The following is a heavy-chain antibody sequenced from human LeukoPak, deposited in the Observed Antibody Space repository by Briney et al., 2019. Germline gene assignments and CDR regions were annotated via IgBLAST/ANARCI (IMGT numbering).Heavy chain of an antibody. CDR2: ISDDGRGT. J-gene: IGHJ3*02. CDR3: AKEDHSSGRAGTFDI. V-gene: IGHV3-30*04. Sequence: GGSLRLSCEASGFTFSRYPMHWVRQAPGKGLEWVAGISDDGRGTYYADPVKGRFTISRDNSKNSLYLQLNSLRPEDTAMYYCAKEDHSSGRAGTFDIWGQGTMVTVSS. CDR1: GFTFSRYP. D-gene: IGHD6-19*01.